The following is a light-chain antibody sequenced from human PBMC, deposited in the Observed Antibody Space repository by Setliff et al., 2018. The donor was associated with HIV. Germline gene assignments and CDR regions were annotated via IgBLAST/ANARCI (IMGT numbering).Light chain of an antibody. V-gene: IGLV2-8*01. CDR2: ELS. J-gene: IGLJ1*01. Sequence: VLTQPPSASGSPGQSVAISCTGTSCDIGSHNHVSWYQQYPGKAPKLMIYELSQRPSGVPDRFSGSKSGNTASLTVSGLQAEDEADYYCASYAGDGVHDIYVFGTGTKVTVL. CDR3: ASYAGDGVHDIYV. CDR1: SCDIGSHNH.